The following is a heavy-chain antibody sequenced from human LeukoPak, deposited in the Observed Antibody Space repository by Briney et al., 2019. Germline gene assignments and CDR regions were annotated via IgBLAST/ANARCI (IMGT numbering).Heavy chain of an antibody. D-gene: IGHD3-10*01. CDR3: ARGSTMVSGY. V-gene: IGHV3-74*01. J-gene: IGHJ4*02. CDR1: GFTFRSYW. CDR2: VNTDGSST. Sequence: PGGSLRLSCAASGFTFRSYWMHWVRQAPGKGLVWVSRVNTDGSSTSYADSVKGRFTISRDNAKKSLYLQMNSLRAEDTALYYCARGSTMVSGYWGQGTLVTVSS.